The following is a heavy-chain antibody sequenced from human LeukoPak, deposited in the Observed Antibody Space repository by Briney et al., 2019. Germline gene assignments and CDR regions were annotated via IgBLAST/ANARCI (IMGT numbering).Heavy chain of an antibody. CDR2: VSGSGDRM. V-gene: IGHV3-23*01. J-gene: IGHJ4*02. CDR1: GFTSSSYA. D-gene: IGHD6-13*01. CDR3: AKAAAAPGFDF. Sequence: GGSLRLSCAASGFTSSSYALNWVRQAPGKGLEWVATVSGSGDRMYHADSVKGRFTISRDNSKNTIYLQMNSLRAEDTALYYCAKAAAAPGFDFWGQGALVTVSS.